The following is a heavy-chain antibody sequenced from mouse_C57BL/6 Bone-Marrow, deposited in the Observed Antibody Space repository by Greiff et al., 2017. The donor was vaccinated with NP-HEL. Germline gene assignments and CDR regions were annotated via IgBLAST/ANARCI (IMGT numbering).Heavy chain of an antibody. D-gene: IGHD2-4*01. CDR2: INPYNGGT. J-gene: IGHJ2*01. CDR1: GYTFTDYY. V-gene: IGHV1-19*01. CDR3: ARSGIYYDCLYYFDY. Sequence: EVQLQQSGPVLVKPGASVKMSCKASGYTFTDYYMTWVKQSHGKSLEWIGVINPYNGGTSYNQKFKGKATLAVGKSSSTAYMELNSLTSEDSAVYYCARSGIYYDCLYYFDYWGQGTTLTVSS.